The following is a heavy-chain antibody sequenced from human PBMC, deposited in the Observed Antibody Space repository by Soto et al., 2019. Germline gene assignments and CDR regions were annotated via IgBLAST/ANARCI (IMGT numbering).Heavy chain of an antibody. CDR2: INPNSGGT. D-gene: IGHD6-6*01. J-gene: IGHJ4*02. Sequence: ASVKVSCKASGYTFTGYYVHWVRQAPGQGLEWMGWINPNSGGTNYAQNFQGWVTMTRDTSISTAYMELSRLRSDDTAVYYCAASSSNQFDYWGQGTLVTVSS. V-gene: IGHV1-2*04. CDR1: GYTFTGYY. CDR3: AASSSNQFDY.